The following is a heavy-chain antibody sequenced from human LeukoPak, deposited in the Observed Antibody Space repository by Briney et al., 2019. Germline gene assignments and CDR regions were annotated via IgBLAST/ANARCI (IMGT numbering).Heavy chain of an antibody. CDR1: GFTFSSYW. CDR2: IKQDGSEK. CDR3: ARDKIVGATNFDY. J-gene: IGHJ4*02. D-gene: IGHD1-26*01. Sequence: GGSLRLSCAASGFTFSSYWMSWVRQAPGTGLEWVANIKQDGSEKYYVDSVKGRFTISRDNAKNSLYLQMNSLRAEDTAVYYCARDKIVGATNFDYWGQGTLVTVSS. V-gene: IGHV3-7*01.